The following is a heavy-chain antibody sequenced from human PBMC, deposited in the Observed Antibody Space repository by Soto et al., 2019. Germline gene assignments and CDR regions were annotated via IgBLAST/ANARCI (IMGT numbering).Heavy chain of an antibody. CDR1: GGSISGGVYY. D-gene: IGHD2-2*02. J-gene: IGHJ3*02. CDR2: IYYSGST. Sequence: PSETLPLSCTVSGGSISGGVYYWSWIPQHPGKGLELIWYIYYSGSTYYNPSLKSLVTISVDTSKNQFSLKLSSVTDADTAVYYCAREPLVPAAIPGDDAFDIWGQGTMVTVSS. V-gene: IGHV4-31*01. CDR3: AREPLVPAAIPGDDAFDI.